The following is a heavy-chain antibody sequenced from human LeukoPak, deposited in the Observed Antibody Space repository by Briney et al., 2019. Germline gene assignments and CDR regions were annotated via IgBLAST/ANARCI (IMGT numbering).Heavy chain of an antibody. CDR2: ISSSSSTI. V-gene: IGHV3-48*04. CDR1: EFSVGSNY. Sequence: PGGSLRLSCAASEFSVGSNYMTWVRQAPGKGLEWVSYISSSSSTIYYADSVKGRFTISRDNAKNSLYLQMNSLRAEDTALYYCAKFSDESGLLGNNYYMDVGGKGTTVTVSS. D-gene: IGHD2-15*01. J-gene: IGHJ6*03. CDR3: AKFSDESGLLGNNYYMDV.